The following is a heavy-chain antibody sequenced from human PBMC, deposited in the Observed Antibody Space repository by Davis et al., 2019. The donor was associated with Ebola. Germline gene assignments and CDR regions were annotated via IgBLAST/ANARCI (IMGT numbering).Heavy chain of an antibody. CDR2: INPNSGGT. CDR1: GYTFTGYY. Sequence: ASVKVSCKASGYTFTGYYMHWVRQAPGQGLEWMGWINPNSGGTNYAQKFQGWVTMTRDTSISTAYMELSRLRSDDTAVYYCARMVVAATHNWFDPWGQGTLVTVSS. CDR3: ARMVVAATHNWFDP. J-gene: IGHJ5*02. D-gene: IGHD2-15*01. V-gene: IGHV1-2*04.